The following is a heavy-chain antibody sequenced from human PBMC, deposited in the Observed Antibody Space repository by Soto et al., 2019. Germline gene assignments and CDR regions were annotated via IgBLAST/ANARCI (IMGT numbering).Heavy chain of an antibody. CDR2: ISSSSVTI. CDR1: GFVFNTYG. CDR3: ARDGGYSSALDS. J-gene: IGHJ5*01. V-gene: IGHV3-48*01. Sequence: EVQLVESGGDLVEPGGSLTLSCAASGFVFNTYGMIWVRQAPGKGLEWISYISSSSVTIYYADSLKGRFTVSRDNAQSWLFLQINSLTAEDTAVYYCARDGGYSSALDSWGQGTLFTFSS. D-gene: IGHD5-12*01.